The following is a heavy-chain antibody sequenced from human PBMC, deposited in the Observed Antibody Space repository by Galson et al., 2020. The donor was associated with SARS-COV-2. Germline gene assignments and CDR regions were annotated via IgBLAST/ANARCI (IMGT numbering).Heavy chain of an antibody. CDR2: ISDTGTNI. V-gene: IGHV3-48*03. J-gene: IGHJ3*01. D-gene: IGHD6-13*01. CDR1: GFTFSNYE. CDR3: ASPYLAAATFFGAFDL. Sequence: GGSLRLSCAASGFTFSNYEMNWVRQAPGKGLEWISYISDTGTNIYYADSVKARFTISRDDAENSLYLQMTSLRAEDTAVYYCASPYLAAATFFGAFDLWGQGTMVTVSS.